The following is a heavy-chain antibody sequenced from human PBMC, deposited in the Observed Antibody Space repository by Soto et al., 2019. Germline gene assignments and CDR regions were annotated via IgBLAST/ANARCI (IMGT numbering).Heavy chain of an antibody. CDR1: GYTFTSYG. CDR3: ARDRYYDSSGPFDY. CDR2: ISAYNGNT. D-gene: IGHD3-22*01. V-gene: IGHV1-18*04. Sequence: ASVKVSCKSSGYTFTSYGISWVRQAPGQGLEWMGWISAYNGNTNYAQKLQGRVTMTTDTSTSTAYMELRSLRSDDTAVYYCARDRYYDSSGPFDYRGQGTLVTVSS. J-gene: IGHJ4*02.